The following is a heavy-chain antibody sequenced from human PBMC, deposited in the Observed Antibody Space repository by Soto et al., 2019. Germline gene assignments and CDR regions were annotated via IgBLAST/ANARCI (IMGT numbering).Heavy chain of an antibody. CDR1: GGSISSGGYY. CDR2: IYYSGST. J-gene: IGHJ3*02. D-gene: IGHD2-2*01. V-gene: IGHV4-31*03. CDR3: ARGATRYCSSTSCYETGAFDI. Sequence: QVQLQESGPGLVKPSQTLSLTCTVSGGSISSGGYYWSWIRLHPGKGLEWIGYIYYSGSTYYNPSLKSRVTISVDTSKNQFSLKLSSVTAADTAVYYCARGATRYCSSTSCYETGAFDIWGQGTMVTVSS.